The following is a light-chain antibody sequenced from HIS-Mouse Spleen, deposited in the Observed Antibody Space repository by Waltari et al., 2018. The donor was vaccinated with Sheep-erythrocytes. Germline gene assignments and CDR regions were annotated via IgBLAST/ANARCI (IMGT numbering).Light chain of an antibody. Sequence: QSALTQPPSASGSPGQSVTIPCTGTSSDVGGYNYVSWYQQHPSKAPKLMIYEVSKRPSGVPDRFSGSKSGNTASLTISGLQAEDEADYYCCSYAGSYNHVFATGTKVTVL. CDR2: EVS. CDR3: CSYAGSYNHV. CDR1: SSDVGGYNY. V-gene: IGLV2-8*01. J-gene: IGLJ1*01.